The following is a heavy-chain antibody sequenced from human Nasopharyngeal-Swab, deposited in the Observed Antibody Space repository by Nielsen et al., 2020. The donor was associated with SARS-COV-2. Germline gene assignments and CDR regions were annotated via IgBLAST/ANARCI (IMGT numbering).Heavy chain of an antibody. Sequence: VRQAPGKGLEWVAVISCDGTNNKYYGDSVKGRFTISRDNSKNTLYLQMNSLRAEDTAVYYCAKLIAVTGSDYWGQGTLVTVSS. J-gene: IGHJ4*02. CDR3: AKLIAVTGSDY. CDR2: ISCDGTNNK. D-gene: IGHD6-19*01. V-gene: IGHV3-30*18.